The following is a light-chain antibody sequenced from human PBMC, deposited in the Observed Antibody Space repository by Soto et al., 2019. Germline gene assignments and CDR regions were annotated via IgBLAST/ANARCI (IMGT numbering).Light chain of an antibody. Sequence: QSVLTQPPSVSGVPGQRVTISCTGSSSNIGAGYDVHWYQQFPGTAPKLLIYDNSNRPSGVPDRISGSKSGTSASLAITGLQAEDEADYYCQSYDSSLSGSVFGGGTKLTVL. CDR3: QSYDSSLSGSV. V-gene: IGLV1-40*01. CDR1: SSNIGAGYD. CDR2: DNS. J-gene: IGLJ2*01.